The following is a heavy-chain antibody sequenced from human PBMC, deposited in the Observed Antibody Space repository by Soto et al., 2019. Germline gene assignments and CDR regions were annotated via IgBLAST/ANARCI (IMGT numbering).Heavy chain of an antibody. CDR2: ISDDSSYI. D-gene: IGHD3-16*01. V-gene: IGHV3-21*06. CDR3: ATPYYFNH. J-gene: IGHJ1*01. Sequence: GGSLRLSCAASGFMFSAYAMNWVRQAPGKGLEWLSSISDDSSYIDYADSLRGRFTVSRDNARNSLYLQIDSLGVEDTAVYYCATPYYFNHWGPGTLVTVSS. CDR1: GFMFSAYA.